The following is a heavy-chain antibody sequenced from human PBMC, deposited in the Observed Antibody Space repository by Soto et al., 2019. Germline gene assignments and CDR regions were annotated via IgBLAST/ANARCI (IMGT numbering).Heavy chain of an antibody. D-gene: IGHD2-21*02. CDR3: ARSIVVVTALDY. V-gene: IGHV1-3*05. J-gene: IGHJ4*02. CDR2: INAGNGNT. Sequence: QVQLVQSGAEEKKPGASVKVSCKASGYTFTSYAMHWVRQAPGQRLEWMGWINAGNGNTKYSQKFQGRVTITRDTFASPGYMELSSLRSEDTAVYYCARSIVVVTALDYWGQGTLVTVSS. CDR1: GYTFTSYA.